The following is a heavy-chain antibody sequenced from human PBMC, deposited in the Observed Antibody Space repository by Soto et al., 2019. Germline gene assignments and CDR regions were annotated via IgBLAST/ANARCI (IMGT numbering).Heavy chain of an antibody. V-gene: IGHV4-39*01. CDR1: GGSISSSSYY. CDR3: ARVPESYDCWSGYRIFDY. CDR2: IYYSGST. D-gene: IGHD3-3*01. Sequence: QLQLQESGPGLVKPSETLSLTCTVSGGSISSSSYYWGWIRQPPGKGLGWIGSIYYSGSTYYNPYLNSRVTISVDXFMXRXYLKLSSVTAADTAVYYCARVPESYDCWSGYRIFDYWGQGTLVTVSS. J-gene: IGHJ4*02.